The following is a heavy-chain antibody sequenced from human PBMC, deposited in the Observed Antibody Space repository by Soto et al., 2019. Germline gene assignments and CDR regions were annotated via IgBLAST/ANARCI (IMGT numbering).Heavy chain of an antibody. CDR2: ISGSGGST. CDR1: RFTFSKYA. D-gene: IGHD3-10*01. Sequence: GGSLRLSCAASRFTFSKYAMNWVRQAPGKGLEWVSGISGSGGSTYYADSVKGRFTISRDNSKNTLYLQMNSLRAEDTAVYYCATDKFSRGLTMVRGVTLPTYLWGQGTLVTVSS. J-gene: IGHJ1*01. V-gene: IGHV3-23*01. CDR3: ATDKFSRGLTMVRGVTLPTYL.